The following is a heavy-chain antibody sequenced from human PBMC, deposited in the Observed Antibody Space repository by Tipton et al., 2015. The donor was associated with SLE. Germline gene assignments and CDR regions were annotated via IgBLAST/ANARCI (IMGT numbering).Heavy chain of an antibody. J-gene: IGHJ6*03. CDR1: GFTFSDYY. Sequence: GSLRLSCAASGFTFSDYYMNRVRQAPGKGLEWVSSIISSTIYYADSVKGRFTISRDKFRNTLYLQMNSLRPEDTAVYYCAKDRGEDNYYYMDVWGKGTTVTVSS. D-gene: IGHD3-3*01. CDR3: AKDRGEDNYYYMDV. CDR2: IISSTI. V-gene: IGHV3-69-1*01.